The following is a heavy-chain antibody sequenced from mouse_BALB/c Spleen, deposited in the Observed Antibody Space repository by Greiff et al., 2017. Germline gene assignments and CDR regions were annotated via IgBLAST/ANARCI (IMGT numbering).Heavy chain of an antibody. J-gene: IGHJ4*01. CDR1: GFTFSSFG. CDR3: ARSSLLLRYYAMDY. D-gene: IGHD1-1*01. Sequence: EVKVVESGGGLVQPGGSRKLSCAASGFTFSSFGMHWVRQAPEKGLEWVAYISSGSSTIYYADTVKGRFTISRDNPKNTLFLQMTSLRSEDTAMYYCARSSLLLRYYAMDYWGQGTSVTVSS. V-gene: IGHV5-17*02. CDR2: ISSGSSTI.